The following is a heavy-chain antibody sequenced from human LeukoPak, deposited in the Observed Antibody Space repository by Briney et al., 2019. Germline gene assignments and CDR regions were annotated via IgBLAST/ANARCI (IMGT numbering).Heavy chain of an antibody. CDR3: ARDYRY. V-gene: IGHV1-69*13. J-gene: IGHJ4*02. Sequence: SVTVTFKASGCTFRSYAISWVRQPPGQGLEWMGGIIPIFGTANYAQKFQGRVTITADESTSTAYMELSSLRSEDTAVYYCARDYRYWGQGTLVTVSS. CDR2: IIPIFGTA. CDR1: GCTFRSYA. D-gene: IGHD3-16*02.